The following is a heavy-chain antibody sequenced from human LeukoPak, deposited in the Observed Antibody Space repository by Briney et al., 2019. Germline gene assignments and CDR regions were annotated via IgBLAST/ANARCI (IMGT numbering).Heavy chain of an antibody. CDR3: ARDLGDDYYDSSGTPFDY. CDR2: ISAYNGNT. CDR1: GYTFTSYG. V-gene: IGHV1-18*01. J-gene: IGHJ4*02. Sequence: ASVKVSCKASGYTFTSYGISWVRQAPGQGLEWMGWISAYNGNTNYAQKLQGRVTMTTDTSTSTAYMELRSLRSDDTAVYYCARDLGDDYYDSSGTPFDYRGQGTLVTVSS. D-gene: IGHD3-22*01.